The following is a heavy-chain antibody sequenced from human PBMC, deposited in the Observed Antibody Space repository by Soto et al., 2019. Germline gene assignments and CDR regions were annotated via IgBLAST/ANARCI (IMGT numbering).Heavy chain of an antibody. D-gene: IGHD4-4*01. CDR2: IYYSGST. Sequence: QVQLQESGPGLVKTSQTLSLTCTVSGGSISSGGYYWSWIRQHPGKGLEWIGYIYYSGSTYYNPSLKSRVTISVDTSKNQFALKLSSVTAADTAVYYCARGNLNILFDYWGQGTLVTVSS. J-gene: IGHJ4*02. V-gene: IGHV4-31*03. CDR1: GGSISSGGYY. CDR3: ARGNLNILFDY.